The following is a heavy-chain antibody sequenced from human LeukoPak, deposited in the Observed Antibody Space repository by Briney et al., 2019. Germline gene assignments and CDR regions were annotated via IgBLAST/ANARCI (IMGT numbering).Heavy chain of an antibody. CDR3: ARDRFDFWSGPYYFDY. CDR2: IKQDGSEK. Sequence: GGSLRLSCAASGFTFSSYAMTWVRQAPGKGLEWVANIKQDGSEKYYVDSVKGRFTISRDNAKNSLYLQMNSLRAEDTAVYYCARDRFDFWSGPYYFDYWGQGTLVTVSS. D-gene: IGHD3-3*01. V-gene: IGHV3-7*01. CDR1: GFTFSSYA. J-gene: IGHJ4*02.